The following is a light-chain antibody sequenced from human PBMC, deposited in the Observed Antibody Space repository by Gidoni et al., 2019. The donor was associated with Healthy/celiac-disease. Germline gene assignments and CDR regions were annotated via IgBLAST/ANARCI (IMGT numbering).Light chain of an antibody. J-gene: IGKJ4*01. CDR3: QQSYSTPPT. V-gene: IGKV1-39*01. CDR1: QSISSY. CDR2: ASS. Sequence: DIQMTPSPSSLSASVGDRVTITCRASQSISSYLNWYQQNPGKAPKLLIYASSSLQSGVPSRFSGSGSGTDFTLTISSLQPEDFATYYCQQSYSTPPTFGGGTKVEIK.